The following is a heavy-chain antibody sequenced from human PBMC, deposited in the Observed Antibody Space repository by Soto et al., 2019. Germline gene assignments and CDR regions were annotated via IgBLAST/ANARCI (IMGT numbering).Heavy chain of an antibody. D-gene: IGHD7-27*01. Sequence: GSLRLSCAASGFTFSSYSMNWVRQAPGKGLEWVSYISSSSSTIYYADSVKGRFTISRDNDKNSLHLQMNSLRAEDTAVYYCARAETGADDYYYYYYMDVWGKGTTVTVSS. CDR1: GFTFSSYS. CDR3: ARAETGADDYYYYYYMDV. J-gene: IGHJ6*03. CDR2: ISSSSSTI. V-gene: IGHV3-48*01.